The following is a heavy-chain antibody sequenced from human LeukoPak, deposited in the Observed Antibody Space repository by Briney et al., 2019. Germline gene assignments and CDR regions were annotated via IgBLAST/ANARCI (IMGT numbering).Heavy chain of an antibody. CDR3: ARGGGIVATTTGAVDYFDY. CDR2: INPNSGGT. D-gene: IGHD5-12*01. CDR1: GYTFTGYY. Sequence: GASVKVSCKASGYTFTGYYVHWVRQAPGQGLEWMGWINPNSGGTNYAQKFQGWVTMTRDTSISTAYMELSRLRSDDTAVYYCARGGGIVATTTGAVDYFDYWGQGTLVTVSS. V-gene: IGHV1-2*04. J-gene: IGHJ4*02.